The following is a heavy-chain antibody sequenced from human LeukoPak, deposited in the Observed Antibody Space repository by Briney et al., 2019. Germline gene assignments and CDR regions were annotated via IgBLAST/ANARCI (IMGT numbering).Heavy chain of an antibody. V-gene: IGHV3-30-3*01. J-gene: IGHJ4*02. CDR1: GSTFSSYA. D-gene: IGHD2-2*01. CDR3: ARDGGSAAYDFDY. CDR2: ISYDGSNK. Sequence: GGSLRLSCAASGSTFSSYAMHWVRQAPGKGLEWVAVISYDGSNKYYADSVKGRFTISRDNSKNTLYLQMNSLRAEDTAVYYCARDGGSAAYDFDYWGQGTLVTVSS.